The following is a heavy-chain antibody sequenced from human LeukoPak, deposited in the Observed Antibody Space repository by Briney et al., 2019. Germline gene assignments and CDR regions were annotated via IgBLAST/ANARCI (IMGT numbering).Heavy chain of an antibody. Sequence: SGPTLVKPTQTLTLTCTFSGFSLSTSGMCVSWIRQPPGKALEWLARIDWDDDKYYSTSLKTRLTISKDTSKNQVVLTMTNMDPVDTATYYCAREVQMYYYGSGTTYYFDYWGQGTLVTVSS. CDR2: IDWDDDK. J-gene: IGHJ4*02. D-gene: IGHD3-10*01. CDR3: AREVQMYYYGSGTTYYFDY. V-gene: IGHV2-70*11. CDR1: GFSLSTSGMC.